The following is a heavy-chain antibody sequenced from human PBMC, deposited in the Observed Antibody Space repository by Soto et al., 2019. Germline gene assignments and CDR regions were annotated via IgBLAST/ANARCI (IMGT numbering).Heavy chain of an antibody. D-gene: IGHD6-13*01. V-gene: IGHV3-74*01. Sequence: PGGSLRLSCAASGFTFSSYWMHWVRQAPGKGLVWVSRINSDGSSTSYADSVKGRFTISRDNAKNTLYLQMNSLRAEDTAVYYCARDCSSSWGYGMDVWGQGTTVTISS. CDR1: GFTFSSYW. CDR2: INSDGSST. J-gene: IGHJ6*02. CDR3: ARDCSSSWGYGMDV.